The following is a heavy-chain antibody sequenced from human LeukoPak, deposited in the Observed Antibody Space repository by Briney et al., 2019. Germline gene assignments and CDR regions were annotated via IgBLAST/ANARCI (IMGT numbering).Heavy chain of an antibody. CDR3: ARDGGSSGRRDAFDI. Sequence: GGSLRLSCAASGFTVSSNYMSWVRQAPGKGLEWVSVIYSGGSTYYADSVKGRFTISRDNSKNTLYLQMNSLRAEDTAVYYCARDGGSSGRRDAFDIWGQGTMVTVSS. CDR1: GFTVSSNY. V-gene: IGHV3-66*02. J-gene: IGHJ3*02. D-gene: IGHD1-26*01. CDR2: IYSGGST.